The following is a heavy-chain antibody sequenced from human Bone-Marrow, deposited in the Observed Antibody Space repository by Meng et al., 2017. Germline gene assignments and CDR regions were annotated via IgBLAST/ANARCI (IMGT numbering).Heavy chain of an antibody. CDR3: ARGRRAVQFTIVWGLTVFLDH. J-gene: IGHJ4*02. CDR2: INHSGSA. CDR1: GGSISSSSYY. Sequence: SETLSLTCTVSGGSISSSSYYWGWIRQPPGKGLEWIGEINHSGSANYSPSLKSRVALSVDTSKNQFSLRLTSVTAADTAVYYCARGRRAVQFTIVWGLTVFLDHWGQGTPVTVSS. D-gene: IGHD3-10*01. V-gene: IGHV4-39*07.